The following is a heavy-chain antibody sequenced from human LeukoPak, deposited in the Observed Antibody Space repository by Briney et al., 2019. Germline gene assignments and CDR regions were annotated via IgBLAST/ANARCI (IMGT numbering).Heavy chain of an antibody. CDR3: AKDKTSRDGGLDV. CDR1: GFTVSSNY. V-gene: IGHV3-66*01. D-gene: IGHD5-24*01. CDR2: IYSGGST. J-gene: IGHJ6*02. Sequence: GGSLRLSCAASGFTVSSNYMSWVRQAPGKGLEWVSVIYSGGSTYYADSVKGRFSISRDNSKNTLFLQMNSLRAEDTAVYYCAKDKTSRDGGLDVWGQGTTLTVSS.